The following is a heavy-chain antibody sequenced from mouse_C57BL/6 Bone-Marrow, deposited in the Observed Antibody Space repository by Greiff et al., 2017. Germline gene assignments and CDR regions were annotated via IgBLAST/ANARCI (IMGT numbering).Heavy chain of an antibody. D-gene: IGHD2-2*01. CDR2: IDPSDSYT. CDR3: ARERLSGYFDV. Sequence: VQLQQPGAELVMPGASVKLSCKASGYPFPSYWMHWVKQRPGQGLEWIGEIDPSDSYTNYNQKFKGKSTLTVDKSSSTAYMQLSSLTSEDSAVYYCARERLSGYFDVWGTGTTVTVSS. V-gene: IGHV1-69*01. J-gene: IGHJ1*03. CDR1: GYPFPSYW.